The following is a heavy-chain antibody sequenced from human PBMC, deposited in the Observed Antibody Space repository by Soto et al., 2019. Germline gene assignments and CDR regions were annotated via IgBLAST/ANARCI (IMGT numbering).Heavy chain of an antibody. CDR3: AKDGGYGSSSGRDYYYMDV. D-gene: IGHD6-6*01. V-gene: IGHV3-23*01. CDR2: ISGSGGST. J-gene: IGHJ6*03. Sequence: GGSLRLSCAASGFTFSSYAMSWVRQAPGKGLEWVSAISGSGGSTYYADSVKGRFTISRDNSKNTLYLQMNSLRAEDTAVYYCAKDGGYGSSSGRDYYYMDVWGKGTTVTVSS. CDR1: GFTFSSYA.